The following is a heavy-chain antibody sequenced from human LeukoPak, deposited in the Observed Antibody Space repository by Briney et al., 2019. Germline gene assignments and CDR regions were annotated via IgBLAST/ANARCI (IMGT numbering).Heavy chain of an antibody. Sequence: GRSLRLSCAASGFTFSSYAMHWVRQAPGKGLEWVAVISFDGSYKYYADSVKGRFTFSRDNSKNTLYLQMNSLRPEDTAVYYCARDCDILTGYYSFGRGFDYWGQGTLVTVSP. CDR1: GFTFSSYA. V-gene: IGHV3-30*04. CDR3: ARDCDILTGYYSFGRGFDY. D-gene: IGHD3-9*01. J-gene: IGHJ4*02. CDR2: ISFDGSYK.